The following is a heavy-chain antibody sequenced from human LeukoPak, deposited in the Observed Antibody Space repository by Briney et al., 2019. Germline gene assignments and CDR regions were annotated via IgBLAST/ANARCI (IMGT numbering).Heavy chain of an antibody. J-gene: IGHJ4*02. V-gene: IGHV4-34*01. CDR3: ARLYTSDIKYDY. CDR2: VNHSGST. D-gene: IGHD6-6*01. CDR1: GGSFSGYY. Sequence: PSETLSLTCAVYGGSFSGYYWSWIRQPPGKGLEWIGQVNHSGSTNYNPSLKSRVTISVDRSKNQFSLKLTSVTAADTAVYYCARLYTSDIKYDYWGQGTLVTVSS.